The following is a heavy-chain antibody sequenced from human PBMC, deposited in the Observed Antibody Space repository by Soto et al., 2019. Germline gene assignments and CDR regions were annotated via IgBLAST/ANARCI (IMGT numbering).Heavy chain of an antibody. CDR2: MNPNSGNT. CDR3: ARASYCGGDCYFPSDAFDI. CDR1: GYTFTSYD. J-gene: IGHJ3*02. D-gene: IGHD2-21*02. V-gene: IGHV1-8*01. Sequence: QVQLVQSGAEVKKPGASVKVSCKASGYTFTSYDINWVRQATGQGIEWMGWMNPNSGNTGYAQKFQGRVTMTRNTSISTAYMELSSLRSEDTAVYYCARASYCGGDCYFPSDAFDIWGQGTMVTVSS.